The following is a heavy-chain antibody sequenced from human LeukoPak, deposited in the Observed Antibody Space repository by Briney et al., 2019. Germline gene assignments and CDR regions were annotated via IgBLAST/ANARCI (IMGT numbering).Heavy chain of an antibody. J-gene: IGHJ4*02. CDR1: GGSTNDNY. Sequence: SETLSLTCTVSGGSTNDNYWSWIRQPPGKGLECIGYTSYSGSTNYNPSLKSRVTISVDTSKNQFSLKLTSVTAADTAVYYCAREVVAAAGTVDYWGQGTLVTVSS. CDR2: TSYSGST. D-gene: IGHD6-13*01. CDR3: AREVVAAAGTVDY. V-gene: IGHV4-59*01.